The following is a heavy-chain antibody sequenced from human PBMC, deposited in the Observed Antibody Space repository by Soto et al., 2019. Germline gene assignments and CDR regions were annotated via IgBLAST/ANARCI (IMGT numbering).Heavy chain of an antibody. CDR3: ATTKATVIPGYYYGMDV. CDR2: FDPEDGET. J-gene: IGHJ6*02. D-gene: IGHD4-17*01. Sequence: ASVKVSCKVSGYTLTELSMHWVRQAPGKGLEWMGGFDPEDGETIYAQKFQGRVTMTEDTSTDTAYMELSSLRSEDTAVYYCATTKATVIPGYYYGMDVWGQGTTVTVSS. CDR1: GYTLTELS. V-gene: IGHV1-24*01.